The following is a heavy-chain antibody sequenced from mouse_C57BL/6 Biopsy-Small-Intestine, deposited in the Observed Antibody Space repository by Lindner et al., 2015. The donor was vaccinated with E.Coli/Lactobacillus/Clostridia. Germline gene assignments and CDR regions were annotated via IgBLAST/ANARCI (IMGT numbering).Heavy chain of an antibody. D-gene: IGHD1-1*01. CDR1: GYTFSGYY. CDR3: ARSIVVGDRTDY. CDR2: INPNSGGT. J-gene: IGHJ4*01. V-gene: IGHV1-53*01. Sequence: SVKVSCKASGYTFSGYYMHWVRQAPGQGLEWMGWINPNSGGTNYAQKFQGRVTMTRDTSISTAHMELSRLRSDDTAVYYCARSIVVGDRTDYWGQGTLVTVSS.